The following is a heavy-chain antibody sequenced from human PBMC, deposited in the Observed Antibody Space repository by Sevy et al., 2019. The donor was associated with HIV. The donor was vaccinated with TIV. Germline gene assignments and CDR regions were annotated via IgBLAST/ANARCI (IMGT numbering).Heavy chain of an antibody. CDR3: AIAEGYTNSALWVPLYYFDY. Sequence: GGSLRLSCAASGITFSSYAMNWVRQAPGKGLEWVSGISESGSSTYYADSVKGRFKISRDNSKNTLYLQVNSLRAEAAAVYYGAIAEGYTNSALWVPLYYFDYWGQGTLVTVSS. CDR2: ISESGSST. D-gene: IGHD4-4*01. J-gene: IGHJ4*02. V-gene: IGHV3-23*01. CDR1: GITFSSYA.